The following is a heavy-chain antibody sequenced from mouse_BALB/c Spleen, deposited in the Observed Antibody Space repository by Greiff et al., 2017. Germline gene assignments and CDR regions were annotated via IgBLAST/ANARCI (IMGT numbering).Heavy chain of an antibody. D-gene: IGHD1-1*01. CDR1: GYSFTSYY. CDR2: IFPGSGNT. Sequence: QVQLQQSGPELVKPGASVKISCKASGYSFTSYYIHWVKQRPGQGLEWIGWIFPGSGNTKYNEKFKGKATLTADTSSSTAYMQLSSLTSEDSAVYFCARDYGSSYRFAYWGQGTLVTVSA. CDR3: ARDYGSSYRFAY. V-gene: IGHV1-66*01. J-gene: IGHJ3*01.